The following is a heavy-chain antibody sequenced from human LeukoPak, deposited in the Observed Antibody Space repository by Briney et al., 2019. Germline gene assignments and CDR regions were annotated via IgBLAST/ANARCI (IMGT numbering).Heavy chain of an antibody. J-gene: IGHJ4*02. Sequence: ASVKVSCKASGYTFTSHGISWVRQAPGQGLEWMGWISGYNGNTNYAQKSQGRVTMTTDTSTSTTYMEVRSLRSDDTAVYYCARGGCSSASCYAPDYWGQGTLVTVSS. CDR1: GYTFTSHG. D-gene: IGHD2-2*01. CDR3: ARGGCSSASCYAPDY. V-gene: IGHV1-18*01. CDR2: ISGYNGNT.